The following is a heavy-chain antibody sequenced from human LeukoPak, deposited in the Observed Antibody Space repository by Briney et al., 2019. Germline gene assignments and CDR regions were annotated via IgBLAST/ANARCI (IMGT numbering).Heavy chain of an antibody. D-gene: IGHD3-22*01. Sequence: QPGGSLRLSCAASGFTFSSYAMSWVRQAPGKGLEWVSTISGSGGSTYYADSVKGRFTISRDNSKNTLYLQMNNLRAEDTAVYYCAKDRSLLVVVTVDYWGQGTLVTVSS. CDR1: GFTFSSYA. J-gene: IGHJ4*02. CDR3: AKDRSLLVVVTVDY. CDR2: ISGSGGST. V-gene: IGHV3-23*01.